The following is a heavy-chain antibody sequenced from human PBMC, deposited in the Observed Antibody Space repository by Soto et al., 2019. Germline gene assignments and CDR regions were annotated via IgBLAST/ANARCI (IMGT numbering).Heavy chain of an antibody. CDR2: TYYRSKWYN. CDR1: GDSVSSNSAA. Sequence: PSQTLSLTCAISGDSVSSNSAAWNWIRQPPSRGLEWLGRTYYRSKWYNDYAVSVKSRITINPDTSKNHFSLQLISVTPEDTAVYFCARARTLPGTYYYYGMDVWGQGTTVTVSS. V-gene: IGHV6-1*01. D-gene: IGHD6-13*01. CDR3: ARARTLPGTYYYYGMDV. J-gene: IGHJ6*02.